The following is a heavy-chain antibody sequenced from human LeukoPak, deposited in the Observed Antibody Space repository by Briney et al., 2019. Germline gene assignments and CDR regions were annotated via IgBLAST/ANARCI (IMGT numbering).Heavy chain of an antibody. V-gene: IGHV4-34*01. D-gene: IGHD2-2*01. CDR3: ATKIVVVPAAMPTNWFDP. CDR1: SGSFSGYY. J-gene: IGHJ5*02. CDR2: INHSGST. Sequence: PSETLSLTCAVYSGSFSGYYWSWIRQPPGKGLEWIGEINHSGSTNYNPSLKSRVTISVDTSKNQFSLKLSSVTAADTAVYYCATKIVVVPAAMPTNWFDPWGQGTLVTVSS.